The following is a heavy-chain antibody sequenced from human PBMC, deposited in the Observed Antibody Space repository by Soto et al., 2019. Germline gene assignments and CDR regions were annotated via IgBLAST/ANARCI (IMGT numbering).Heavy chain of an antibody. J-gene: IGHJ4*02. CDR2: IYPGASDT. V-gene: IGHV5-51*01. Sequence: GESLKISCKGSGYSFTSYWIGWVRQMPGKGLEWMGIIYPGASDTRYSPSFQGQVTISADKSISTAYLQWSSLKASDTAMYYCATRTGYSSSWYVFDYWGQGTLVTVSS. D-gene: IGHD6-13*01. CDR3: ATRTGYSSSWYVFDY. CDR1: GYSFTSYW.